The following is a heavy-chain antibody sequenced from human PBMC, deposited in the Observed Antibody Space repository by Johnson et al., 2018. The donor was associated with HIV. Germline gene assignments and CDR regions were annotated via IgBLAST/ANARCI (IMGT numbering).Heavy chain of an antibody. CDR2: ISYAGSNK. J-gene: IGHJ3*02. Sequence: QVQLVESGGGVVQPGRSLRLSCAASGFTFSSYAMHWVRQAPGKGLEWVAVISYAGSNKYYADSVKGRFTISRDHSKHKLYLQMHRLWAEDTAVYYCARLRGACDIWGQGTMVTVSS. CDR1: GFTFSSYA. CDR3: ARLRGACDI. V-gene: IGHV3-30*04.